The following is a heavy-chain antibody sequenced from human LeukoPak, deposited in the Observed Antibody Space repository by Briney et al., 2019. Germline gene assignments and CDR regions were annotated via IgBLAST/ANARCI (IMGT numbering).Heavy chain of an antibody. CDR1: GGSISSNW. CDR3: AGSGYYCFDY. J-gene: IGHJ4*02. V-gene: IGHV4-4*02. Sequence: SGTLSLTCAVSGGSISSNWWSWVRQSPGKGLEWIGEIYHSGSTNYNPSLKSRVTISVDKSKNQFSLRLSSVTAADTAVYYCAGSGYYCFDYWGQGILVTVSS. CDR2: IYHSGST. D-gene: IGHD2-8*01.